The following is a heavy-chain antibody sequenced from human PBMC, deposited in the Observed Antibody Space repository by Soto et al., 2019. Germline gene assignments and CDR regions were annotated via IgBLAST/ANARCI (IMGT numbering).Heavy chain of an antibody. CDR1: GFIFSDYA. V-gene: IGHV3-30-3*01. CDR2: ISYGGTNK. CDR3: ATHNYYTFEY. D-gene: IGHD3-22*01. Sequence: PGGSLRLSCAASGFIFSDYAMHWVRQAPGKGLEWVAVISYGGTNKFFADSVKGRFTISRDNSKNSLYLQMDSLRAEDTALYYCATHNYYTFEYWGQGARVTVSS. J-gene: IGHJ4*02.